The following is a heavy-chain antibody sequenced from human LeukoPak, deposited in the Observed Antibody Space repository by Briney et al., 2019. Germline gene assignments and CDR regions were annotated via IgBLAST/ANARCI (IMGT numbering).Heavy chain of an antibody. V-gene: IGHV3-33*01. CDR1: GFTFSSYG. CDR3: AREVGTTVVTSDAFDI. J-gene: IGHJ3*02. D-gene: IGHD4-23*01. CDR2: IWYDGSNK. Sequence: GGSLRLSCAASGFTFSSYGMHWVRQAPGKGLEWVAVIWYDGSNKYYADSVKGRFTISRDNSKNTLYPQMNSLRAEDTAVYHCAREVGTTVVTSDAFDIWGQGTMVTVSS.